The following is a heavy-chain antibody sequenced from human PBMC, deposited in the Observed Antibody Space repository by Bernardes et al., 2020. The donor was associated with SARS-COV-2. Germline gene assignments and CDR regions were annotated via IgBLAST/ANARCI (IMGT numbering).Heavy chain of an antibody. Sequence: SETLSLTCTVSGGSISSYYWSWIRQPPGKGLEWIGHIYYSGSTNYNPSLKSRVTISVDTSKNQFSLKLSSVTAADTAVYYCARGSGWYGRENCFDPWGQGTLVTVSS. J-gene: IGHJ5*02. CDR3: ARGSGWYGRENCFDP. CDR2: IYYSGST. D-gene: IGHD6-19*01. V-gene: IGHV4-59*01. CDR1: GGSISSYY.